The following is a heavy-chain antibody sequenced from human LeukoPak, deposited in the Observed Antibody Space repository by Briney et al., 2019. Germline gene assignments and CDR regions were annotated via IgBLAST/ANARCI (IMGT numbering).Heavy chain of an antibody. CDR2: ISHGGGKE. CDR1: GFPFHDHD. V-gene: IGHV3-30*03. J-gene: IGHJ4*02. CDR3: AETLDGFWPQFDF. D-gene: IGHD5-24*01. Sequence: PGGSLRLSCAASGFPFHDHDMYWVRQTPGKGLEWVALISHGGGKEHYAESVKGRFTISRDNSRNTVYLQMSSLRSDDTAIYYCAETLDGFWPQFDFWGQGTLLTVSS.